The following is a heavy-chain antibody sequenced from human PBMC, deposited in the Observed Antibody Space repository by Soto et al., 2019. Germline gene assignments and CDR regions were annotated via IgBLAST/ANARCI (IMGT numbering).Heavy chain of an antibody. D-gene: IGHD2-8*01. CDR1: GFPFSSKG. CDR3: ASEYCTNGVCYGSFNY. J-gene: IGHJ4*02. Sequence: QVQLVESGGGGVQPGRSRSPSCAASGFPFSSKGRNGVGKAPGRGLEWVAVIWYDGSNKYYADSVKGRFTISRDNSKNTLYLQMNSLRAEDTAVYYCASEYCTNGVCYGSFNYWGQGTLVTVSS. V-gene: IGHV3-33*01. CDR2: IWYDGSNK.